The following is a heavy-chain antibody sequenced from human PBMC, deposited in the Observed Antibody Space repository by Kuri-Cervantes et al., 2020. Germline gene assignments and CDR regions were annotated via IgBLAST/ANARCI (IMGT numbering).Heavy chain of an antibody. V-gene: IGHV3-30*02. D-gene: IGHD3-22*01. J-gene: IGHJ4*02. Sequence: GESLKISCVASGFAFSTNGMHWVRQTPGKGLEWVAFMWYDGSQKHYTGSVRGRFTISRDNSKNTLYLQINSLRIEDTAVYYCAKDLDSSGYQLFDYWGQGTLVTVSS. CDR3: AKDLDSSGYQLFDY. CDR2: MWYDGSQK. CDR1: GFAFSTNG.